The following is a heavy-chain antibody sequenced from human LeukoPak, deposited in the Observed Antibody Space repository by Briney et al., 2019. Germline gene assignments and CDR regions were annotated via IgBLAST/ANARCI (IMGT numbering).Heavy chain of an antibody. CDR3: ARDSYYYGSGIDY. V-gene: IGHV3-30-3*01. J-gene: IGHJ4*02. CDR2: ISYDGSNK. D-gene: IGHD3-10*01. CDR1: GFTFSSYA. Sequence: GGSLRLSCAASGFTFSSYAMHWVRQALGKGLEWVAVISYDGSNKYYADSVKGRFTISRDNSKNTLYLQMNSLRAEDTAVYYCARDSYYYGSGIDYWGQGTLVTVSS.